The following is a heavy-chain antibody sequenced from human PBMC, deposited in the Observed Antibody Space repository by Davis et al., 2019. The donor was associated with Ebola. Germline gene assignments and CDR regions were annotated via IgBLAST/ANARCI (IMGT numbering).Heavy chain of an antibody. CDR1: ASTFDSCG. V-gene: IGHV3-30*19. CDR3: ARSTWMGATPLDY. J-gene: IGHJ4*02. Sequence: PGGSLRLSCAASASTFDSCGMHWVRQAPGKGLEWVAVISHDGINKYYADSVKGRFTVSRDNSKNTVYLEMNGLRPEDTAQYYCARSTWMGATPLDYWGQGTLLTVSS. CDR2: ISHDGINK. D-gene: IGHD1-26*01.